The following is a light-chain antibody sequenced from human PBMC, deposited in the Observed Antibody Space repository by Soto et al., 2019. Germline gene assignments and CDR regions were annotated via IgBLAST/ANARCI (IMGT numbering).Light chain of an antibody. Sequence: DIQMTQSPYSVSASVGDRVTITCRASQAISTWLAWYQQKPGKAPKLLIYAASHLKTGVPSRFSGSGSGTDFTLTISSLQPEDFATYYCQQSNSFPRTFGQGTKVEIK. V-gene: IGKV1D-12*01. CDR3: QQSNSFPRT. CDR1: QAISTW. J-gene: IGKJ1*01. CDR2: AAS.